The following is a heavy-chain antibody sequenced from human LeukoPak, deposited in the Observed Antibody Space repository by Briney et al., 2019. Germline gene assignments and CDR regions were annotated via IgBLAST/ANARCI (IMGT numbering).Heavy chain of an antibody. CDR1: GYIFTSYG. CDR2: ISAHNGNT. J-gene: IGHJ4*02. CDR3: ARKTSGSYFV. D-gene: IGHD3-10*01. Sequence: ASVKVSCKASGYIFTSYGISWVRQAPGQGLEWMGWISAHNGNTNYAQKLQGRVTMTTDTSTSTAYMELRGLRSEDTAVYYCARKTSGSYFVWGQGTLVTVSS. V-gene: IGHV1-18*01.